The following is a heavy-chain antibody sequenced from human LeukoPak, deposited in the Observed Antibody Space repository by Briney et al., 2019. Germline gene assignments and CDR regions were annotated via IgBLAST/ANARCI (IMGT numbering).Heavy chain of an antibody. CDR2: INRSGST. CDR1: GGSISSYY. CDR3: ARDERDTTSSQDWFDP. V-gene: IGHV4-4*07. J-gene: IGHJ5*02. D-gene: IGHD6-6*01. Sequence: PSETLSLTCTVSGGSISSYYWSWIRQPAGKGLEWIGRINRSGSTNFNPSLKSRVTMSIDTSKNQFSLKVTSVTAADTAVYYCARDERDTTSSQDWFDPWGQGTLVTVSS.